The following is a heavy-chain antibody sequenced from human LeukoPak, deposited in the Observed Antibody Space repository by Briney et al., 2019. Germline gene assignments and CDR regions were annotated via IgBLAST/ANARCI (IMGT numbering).Heavy chain of an antibody. Sequence: GGSLRLSCAASGFTFSSYAMHWVRQAPGKGLEWVAVISYDGSNKYYADSVKGRFTISRDNSKNTLYLQMNSLRAEDTAVYYCARAVVVAAHTFDYWGQGTLVTVSS. J-gene: IGHJ4*02. V-gene: IGHV3-30*04. CDR3: ARAVVVAAHTFDY. D-gene: IGHD2-15*01. CDR1: GFTFSSYA. CDR2: ISYDGSNK.